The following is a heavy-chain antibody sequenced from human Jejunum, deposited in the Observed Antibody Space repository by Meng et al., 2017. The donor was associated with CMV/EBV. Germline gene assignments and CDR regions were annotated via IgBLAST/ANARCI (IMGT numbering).Heavy chain of an antibody. V-gene: IGHV4-39*01. CDR2: MYYSGST. Sequence: LTCTVSGGSISSSGYYCGWIRQPPGKGLEWIGNMYYSGSTYYNPSLQSRVTISLDTSKNQFSLKLSSVTAADTAVYYCAGDRGQADYWGQGTLVTVSS. D-gene: IGHD3-10*01. CDR3: AGDRGQADY. J-gene: IGHJ4*02. CDR1: GGSISSSGYY.